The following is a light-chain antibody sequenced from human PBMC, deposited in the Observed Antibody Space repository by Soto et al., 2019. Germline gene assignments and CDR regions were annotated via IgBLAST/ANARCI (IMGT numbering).Light chain of an antibody. V-gene: IGKV3-15*01. Sequence: EIVMTQSPATLSVSPGERATLSCRASQNVGSNLTWYQQKPGQAPRLLIYGASTRAAGIPATFRGSGSGTEFTLTISSLQSADFAVYYCQQYNNWPPLSFGGGTKVEIK. CDR3: QQYNNWPPLS. CDR1: QNVGSN. J-gene: IGKJ4*01. CDR2: GAS.